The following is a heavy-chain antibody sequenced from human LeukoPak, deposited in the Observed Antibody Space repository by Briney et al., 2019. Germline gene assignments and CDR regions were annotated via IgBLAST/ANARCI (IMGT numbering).Heavy chain of an antibody. CDR1: GFTFRSYW. CDR2: ISGSGGSS. J-gene: IGHJ5*02. Sequence: QPGGSLRLSCAASGFTFRSYWMHWVRQAPGKGLEWVSAISGSGGSSYYADSVKGRFTISRDNYKNTLFLRMNSLRAEDTAAYCCAKEKYSPSINHWFDPWGQGTLVTVSS. CDR3: AKEKYSPSINHWFDP. V-gene: IGHV3-23*01. D-gene: IGHD2-2*01.